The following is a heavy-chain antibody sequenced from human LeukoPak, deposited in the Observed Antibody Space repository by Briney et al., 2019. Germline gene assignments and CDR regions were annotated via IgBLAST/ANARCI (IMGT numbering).Heavy chain of an antibody. CDR2: ISSDGGST. D-gene: IGHD3-10*01. Sequence: GGSLRLSCSASGFTFSSYAMHWVRQAPGKGLEYVSAISSDGGSTYYADSVKGRFTISRDNSKNTLYLQMNSLRAEDTAVYYCVKEQTAGLCFGELAFDYWGQGTLVTVSS. J-gene: IGHJ4*02. CDR1: GFTFSSYA. V-gene: IGHV3-64D*06. CDR3: VKEQTAGLCFGELAFDY.